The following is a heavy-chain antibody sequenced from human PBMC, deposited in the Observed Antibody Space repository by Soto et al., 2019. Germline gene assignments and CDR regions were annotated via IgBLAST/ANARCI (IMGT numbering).Heavy chain of an antibody. J-gene: IGHJ3*02. Sequence: QVQLVQSGAEVKKPGSSVKVSCKDSGGTFSTYSMFWVRQAPGQGLEWMGRIIPMLGIANHAQRFHDRVTITADKSTATAHMELSSLRSEDTALYYCTIGSWSGEVFDIWGQWTMVTVSS. CDR2: IIPMLGIA. V-gene: IGHV1-69*02. D-gene: IGHD2-21*01. CDR3: TIGSWSGEVFDI. CDR1: GGTFSTYS.